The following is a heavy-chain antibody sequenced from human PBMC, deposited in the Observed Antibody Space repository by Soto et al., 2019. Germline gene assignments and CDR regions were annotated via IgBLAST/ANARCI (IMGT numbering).Heavy chain of an antibody. D-gene: IGHD6-6*01. CDR2: ISYDGSNK. J-gene: IGHJ6*02. CDR3: ARDRGRRGIAARTHSYYGMDV. CDR1: GFTFSSYA. V-gene: IGHV3-30-3*01. Sequence: GGSLRLSCAASGFTFSSYAMHWVRHAPGKGLEWVAVISYDGSNKYYADSVKGRFTISRDNSKNTLYLQMNSLRAEDTAVYYCARDRGRRGIAARTHSYYGMDVWGQGTTVTVSS.